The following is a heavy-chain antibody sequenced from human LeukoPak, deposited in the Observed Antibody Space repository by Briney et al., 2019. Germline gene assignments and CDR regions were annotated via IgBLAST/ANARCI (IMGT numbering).Heavy chain of an antibody. D-gene: IGHD3-22*01. J-gene: IGHJ4*02. Sequence: ASVKVSCKASGYTFTSYGISWVRQAPGQGLEWMGWISAYNGNTNYAQKLQGRVTMTTDTSTSTAYMELRSLRSDDTAVYYCARETGLYYYDSSGYSPLDYWGQGTLVTVSS. CDR2: ISAYNGNT. CDR3: ARETGLYYYDSSGYSPLDY. CDR1: GYTFTSYG. V-gene: IGHV1-18*01.